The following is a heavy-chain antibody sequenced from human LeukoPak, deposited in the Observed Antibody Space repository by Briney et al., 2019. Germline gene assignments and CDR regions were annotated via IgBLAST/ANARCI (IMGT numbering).Heavy chain of an antibody. CDR2: IYYGGST. J-gene: IGHJ4*02. CDR1: GVSISSSGYY. Sequence: SETLSLTCTVSGVSISSSGYYWGWIRQPPGKGLEWIGSIYYGGSTYYNPSLKSRTTISLDTSKNQFSLKLSSVTAADTAVFYCAGDTGGWYGVGDYWGQGTLVTVSS. D-gene: IGHD6-19*01. CDR3: AGDTGGWYGVGDY. V-gene: IGHV4-39*01.